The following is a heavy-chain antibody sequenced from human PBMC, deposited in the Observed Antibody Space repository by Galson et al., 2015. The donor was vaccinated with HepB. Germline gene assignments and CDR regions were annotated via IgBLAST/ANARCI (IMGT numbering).Heavy chain of an antibody. CDR3: ARLGYCSSTTCPGMSFDI. D-gene: IGHD2-2*01. Sequence: SVKVSCKASGYTFTGYYTHWVRQAPGQGPEWMGWINANSGDTNYAQRFQGRVTMTRDTSISTAYMELSRLRSDDTAVYYCARLGYCSSTTCPGMSFDIWGQGTMVTVSS. CDR2: INANSGDT. J-gene: IGHJ3*02. CDR1: GYTFTGYY. V-gene: IGHV1-2*02.